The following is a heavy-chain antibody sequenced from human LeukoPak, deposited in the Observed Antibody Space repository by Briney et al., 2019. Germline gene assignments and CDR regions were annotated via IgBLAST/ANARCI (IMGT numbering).Heavy chain of an antibody. CDR2: ISYDGSNK. CDR3: AKGYSYGPFDY. Sequence: GGSLRLSCAASGFTFSSYGMHWIRQAPGKGLEWVAVISYDGSNKYYADSVKGRFTISRDNSKNTLYLQMNSLGAEDTAVYYCAKGYSYGPFDYWGQGTLVTVSS. V-gene: IGHV3-30*18. J-gene: IGHJ4*02. D-gene: IGHD5-18*01. CDR1: GFTFSSYG.